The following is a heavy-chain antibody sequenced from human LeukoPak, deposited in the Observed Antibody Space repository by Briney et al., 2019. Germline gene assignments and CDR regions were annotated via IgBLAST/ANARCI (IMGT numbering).Heavy chain of an antibody. CDR1: GGSLSGAY. D-gene: IGHD3-9*01. V-gene: IGHV4-34*01. J-gene: IGHJ4*02. Sequence: SETLSLTCTVQGGSLSGAYWAWIRQSPGKGLEWIGEINQSGSTNYNPSFKSRVTMSADAPKNQLSLSLTSVTAADTALYYCARGPVRLARPYDYWGQGTPVTVCS. CDR2: INQSGST. CDR3: ARGPVRLARPYDY.